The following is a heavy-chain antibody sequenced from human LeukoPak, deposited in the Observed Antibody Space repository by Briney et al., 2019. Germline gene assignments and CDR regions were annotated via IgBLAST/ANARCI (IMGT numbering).Heavy chain of an antibody. V-gene: IGHV4-59*01. CDR1: GGFISSYY. CDR3: ARDQGYCSSTSCHISWFDP. D-gene: IGHD2-2*01. J-gene: IGHJ5*02. CDR2: IYYSGST. Sequence: SSETLSLTCTVSGGFISSYYWSWIRQPPGKGLEWIGYIYYSGSTNYNPSLKSRVTISVDTSKNQFSLKLSSVTAADTAVYYCARDQGYCSSTSCHISWFDPWGQGTLVTVSS.